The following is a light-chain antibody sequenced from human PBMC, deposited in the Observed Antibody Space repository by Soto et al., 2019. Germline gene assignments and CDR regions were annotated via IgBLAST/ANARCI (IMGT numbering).Light chain of an antibody. Sequence: EIVLTQSPDTLSLSPGERATLSCRASQSVSSDYLVWYQQKPGQAPRLLIYGASRRATGIPDRFSGSGSGTDFILIIDSLAPEDFAVYYCQQRINWPLTFGGGTKVDIK. CDR1: QSVSSDY. CDR3: QQRINWPLT. V-gene: IGKV3D-20*02. J-gene: IGKJ4*01. CDR2: GAS.